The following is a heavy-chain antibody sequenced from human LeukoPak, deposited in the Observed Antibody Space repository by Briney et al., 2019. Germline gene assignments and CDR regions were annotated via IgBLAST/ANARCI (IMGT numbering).Heavy chain of an antibody. D-gene: IGHD4/OR15-4a*01. V-gene: IGHV3-11*04. J-gene: IGHJ3*02. CDR2: ISSSGSTI. CDR3: ARVIYDAPAFDI. Sequence: PGVSLRLLCGASGLTLSDYYVICLPRAPAKGLECGSYISSSGSTIYYADSVKGRFTISRDNAKNSLYLQMNSLRAEDTAVYYCARVIYDAPAFDIWGQGTMVTVSS. CDR1: GLTLSDYY.